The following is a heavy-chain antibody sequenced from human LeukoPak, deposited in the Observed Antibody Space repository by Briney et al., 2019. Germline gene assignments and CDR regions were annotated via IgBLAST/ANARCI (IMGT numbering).Heavy chain of an antibody. CDR1: GASLSSYF. CDR3: ARADKGLDY. CDR2: IYYSGST. Sequence: SETLSLTCNVSGASLSSYFWSWIRQPPGKGLEWIGYIYYSGSTNYNPSLKSRVTISVDTSKNQFSLKLSSVTAADTAVYYCARADKGLDYWGQGTLVTVSS. J-gene: IGHJ4*02. D-gene: IGHD3-9*01. V-gene: IGHV4-59*01.